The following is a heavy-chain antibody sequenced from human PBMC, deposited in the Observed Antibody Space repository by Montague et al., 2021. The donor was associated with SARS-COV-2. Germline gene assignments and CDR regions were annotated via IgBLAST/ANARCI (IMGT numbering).Heavy chain of an antibody. CDR3: ARPLVRGVPKAFDI. Sequence: SETLSLTCTVSGGSITLNYHWGWIRQPPGKGLEWVGNIYYSGTTFINPSLESRVTISVDASKNQFSLNLTSVTAADTAVYYCARPLVRGVPKAFDIWGQGALVIVSS. V-gene: IGHV4-39*01. CDR2: IYYSGTT. J-gene: IGHJ3*02. D-gene: IGHD3-10*01. CDR1: GGSITLNYH.